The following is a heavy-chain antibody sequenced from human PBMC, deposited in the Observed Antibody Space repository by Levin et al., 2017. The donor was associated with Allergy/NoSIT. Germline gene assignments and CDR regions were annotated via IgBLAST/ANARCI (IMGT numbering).Heavy chain of an antibody. D-gene: IGHD3-3*02. CDR3: ARHFSSRHFDY. CDR1: GYFFDIYS. CDR2: IDVSDSKV. Sequence: NPGESLKISCQGSGYFFDIYSITWVRQRPGQGLEWMGDIDVSDSKVKFSPSFQGHVTITADKSLSTVYLQWSGLKVSDSAMYYCARHFSSRHFDYWGQGTLVTVSS. J-gene: IGHJ4*02. V-gene: IGHV5-10-1*01.